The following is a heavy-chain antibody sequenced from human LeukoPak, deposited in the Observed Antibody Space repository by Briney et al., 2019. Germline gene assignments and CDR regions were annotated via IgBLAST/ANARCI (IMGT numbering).Heavy chain of an antibody. V-gene: IGHV4-59*12. CDR2: IYYSGST. D-gene: IGHD6-13*01. J-gene: IGHJ6*02. CDR1: GGSNSSYY. CDR3: ARDVGSIAAAGTSGYYGMDV. Sequence: SNPLSLTCTVSGGSNSSYYYSSIRQPPGKRLEQIGYIYYSGSTNYNPSLKSRVTISVDTSNNQFSLTLSSVPAADTAVYYCARDVGSIAAAGTSGYYGMDVWGQGTTVTVSS.